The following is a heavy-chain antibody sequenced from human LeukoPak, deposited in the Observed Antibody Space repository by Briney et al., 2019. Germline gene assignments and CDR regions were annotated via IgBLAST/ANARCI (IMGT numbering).Heavy chain of an antibody. D-gene: IGHD2-21*02. CDR2: IYYSGST. J-gene: IGHJ4*02. CDR1: GGSISSSSYY. V-gene: IGHV4-39*07. CDR3: ARVHCGGDCYPYYFDY. Sequence: PSETLSLTCTVSGGSISSSSYYWGWIRQPPGKGLEWIGSIYYSGSTNYNPSLKSRVTISVDTSKNQFSLKLSSVTAADTAVYYCARVHCGGDCYPYYFDYWGQGTLVTVSS.